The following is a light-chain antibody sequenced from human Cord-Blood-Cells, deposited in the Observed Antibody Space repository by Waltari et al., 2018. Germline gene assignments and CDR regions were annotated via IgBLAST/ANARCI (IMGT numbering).Light chain of an antibody. CDR1: SSDVGGYNY. J-gene: IGLJ2*01. Sequence: QSALTQPASVSGSPGQSITISCTGTSSDVGGYNYVSWYQQHPGKAPKLMIYDVRNPPAGVSNRFSGSKSGNTASRTISGLQAEDEADYYCSSYTSSSTLVFGGGTKLTVL. V-gene: IGLV2-14*01. CDR3: SSYTSSSTLV. CDR2: DVR.